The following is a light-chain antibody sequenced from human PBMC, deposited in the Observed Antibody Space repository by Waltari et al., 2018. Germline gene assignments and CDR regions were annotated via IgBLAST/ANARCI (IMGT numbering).Light chain of an antibody. V-gene: IGKV4-1*01. CDR2: WAF. CDR3: QQYYTTPRT. Sequence: DIVMTQSPDSLAVSLGERATINCKSSQSVLYSSNNKNYLAWYQQKPGQPPKLLIYWAFTREPRVPARFSGRESWTDLSLTISSLQSDDVAFYYCQQYYTTPRTFGQGTKVEI. J-gene: IGKJ1*01. CDR1: QSVLYSSNNKNY.